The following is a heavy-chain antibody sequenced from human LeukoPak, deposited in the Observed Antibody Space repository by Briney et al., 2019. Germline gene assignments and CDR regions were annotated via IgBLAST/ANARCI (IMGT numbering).Heavy chain of an antibody. V-gene: IGHV3-21*01. CDR2: ITGSSTYI. CDR1: GFTFSTYT. Sequence: GGSLRLSRAASGFTFSTYTINWVRQAPGKGLEWVSSITGSSTYIFYADSVKGRFTVSRDNAKNSLFLQMNSLRAEDTAVYYCAREAGYCSSTSCEEDYYYFYMDVWGKGTTVTVSS. J-gene: IGHJ6*03. D-gene: IGHD2-2*03. CDR3: AREAGYCSSTSCEEDYYYFYMDV.